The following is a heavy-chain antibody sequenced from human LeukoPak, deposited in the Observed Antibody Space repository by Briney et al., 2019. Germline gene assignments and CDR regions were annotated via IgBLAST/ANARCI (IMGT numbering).Heavy chain of an antibody. CDR3: ARDPHYGGNSKNAFDI. CDR2: ISSSSSTI. V-gene: IGHV3-48*01. Sequence: PGGSLRLSCAASGFTFSSYSMNWVRQAPGKGLEWVSYISSSSSTIYYADSVKGRFTISRDNAKNSLYLQMNSLRAEDTAVYYCARDPHYGGNSKNAFDIWGQGTMVTVSS. D-gene: IGHD4-23*01. CDR1: GFTFSSYS. J-gene: IGHJ3*02.